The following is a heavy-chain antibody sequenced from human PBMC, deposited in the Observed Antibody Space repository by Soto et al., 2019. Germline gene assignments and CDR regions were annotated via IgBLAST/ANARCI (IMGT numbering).Heavy chain of an antibody. Sequence: SQTLSLTCAISGDSVSSNSAAWNWIRQSPSRGLEWLGRTYYRSKWYNDYAISVKSRITINPDTSKNQFSLQLNSVIPEDTAVYYCARDPLGYCSGGSCPRGGDAFDIWGQGTMVTVSS. J-gene: IGHJ3*02. CDR1: GDSVSSNSAA. D-gene: IGHD2-15*01. V-gene: IGHV6-1*01. CDR2: TYYRSKWYN. CDR3: ARDPLGYCSGGSCPRGGDAFDI.